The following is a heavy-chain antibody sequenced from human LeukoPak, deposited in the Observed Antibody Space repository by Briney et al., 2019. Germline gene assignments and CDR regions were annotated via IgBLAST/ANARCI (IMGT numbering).Heavy chain of an antibody. D-gene: IGHD3-10*01. CDR1: GYTFTTYD. V-gene: IGHV1-8*01. J-gene: IGHJ4*02. CDR2: MNPNSGNT. CDR3: ARANYYGSGKKDLDY. Sequence: GASVKVSCKASGYTFTTYDINWVRQATGQGLEWMGWMNPNSGNTGYAQKFHGRVTMTRNTSMSTAYMELSSLRSEDTAVYYCARANYYGSGKKDLDYWGQGTLVTVSS.